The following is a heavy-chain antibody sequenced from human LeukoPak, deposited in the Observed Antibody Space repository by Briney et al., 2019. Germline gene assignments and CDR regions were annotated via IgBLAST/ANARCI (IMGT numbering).Heavy chain of an antibody. CDR1: GGSITSGGYY. J-gene: IGHJ6*04. Sequence: SETLSLTCTVSGGSITSGGYYWSWIRQPPGKGLEWTGYIYQSGSTYYNPSLKSRVTISVDTSKNQFSLKLSSVTAADTAVYYCAREGILMVYATLPDVWGKGTTVTVSS. CDR3: AREGILMVYATLPDV. V-gene: IGHV4-30-2*01. CDR2: IYQSGST. D-gene: IGHD2-8*01.